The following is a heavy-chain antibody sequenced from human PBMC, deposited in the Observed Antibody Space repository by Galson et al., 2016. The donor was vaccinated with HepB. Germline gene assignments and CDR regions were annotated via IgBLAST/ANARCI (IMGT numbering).Heavy chain of an antibody. CDR3: ARDGYKPGQFDH. CDR2: VSGGGDKT. D-gene: IGHD5-12*01. J-gene: IGHJ4*02. Sequence: SLRLSCAAFGFTLNTYAMNWVRQTPGKGLEWVSSVSGGGDKTYHAESVKGRFTISRDNSKNAVYLQMNSLRAADTAVYYCARDGYKPGQFDHWGPGTLVTVSS. CDR1: GFTLNTYA. V-gene: IGHV3-23*01.